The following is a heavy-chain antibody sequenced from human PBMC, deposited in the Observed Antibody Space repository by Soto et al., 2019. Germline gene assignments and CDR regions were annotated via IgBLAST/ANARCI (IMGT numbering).Heavy chain of an antibody. CDR1: GFIFSSYA. J-gene: IGHJ4*02. CDR3: AKGSSSWQGYFDY. V-gene: IGHV3-23*01. Sequence: GGSLRLSCAASGFIFSSYAMSWVRQAPGKGLEWVSAISASGSSTYYADSVKGRFTISRDNSKNTLYLQMNSLRAEDTAIFYCAKGSSSWQGYFDYWGQGTLVTVSS. D-gene: IGHD6-13*01. CDR2: ISASGSST.